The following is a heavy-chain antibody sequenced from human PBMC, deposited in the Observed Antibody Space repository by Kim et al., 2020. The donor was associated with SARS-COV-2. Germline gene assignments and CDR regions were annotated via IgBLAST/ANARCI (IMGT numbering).Heavy chain of an antibody. D-gene: IGHD3-16*02. CDR3: ARDQKFTFGGVIVIDFDNWFDR. CDR1: GYTFTSYG. V-gene: IGHV1-18*04. CDR2: ISAYNGNT. Sequence: ASVKVSCKASGYTFTSYGISWVRQAPGQGLEWMGWISAYNGNTNYAQKLQGRVTMTTDTSTSTAYMELRSLRSDDTAVYYCARDQKFTFGGVIVIDFDNWFDRWGQGTLATVSS. J-gene: IGHJ5*02.